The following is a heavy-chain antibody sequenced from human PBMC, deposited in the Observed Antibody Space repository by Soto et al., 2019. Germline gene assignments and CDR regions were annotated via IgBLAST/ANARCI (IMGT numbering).Heavy chain of an antibody. CDR3: SRNGGSTRYYFYS. CDR2: ISHSGRT. Sequence: SETLSLTCAANGGSFTGYYGAWIRQSPGKGLEWIGEISHSGRTNYNPSLKSRVTISVDTSKNQFSLKVSSVTAADTGMYYWSRNGGSTRYYFYSWGQGTVVPVSS. J-gene: IGHJ4*02. V-gene: IGHV4-34*01. CDR1: GGSFTGYY. D-gene: IGHD6-13*01.